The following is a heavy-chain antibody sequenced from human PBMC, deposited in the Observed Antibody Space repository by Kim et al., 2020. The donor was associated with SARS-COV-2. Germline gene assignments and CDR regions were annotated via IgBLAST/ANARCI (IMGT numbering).Heavy chain of an antibody. D-gene: IGHD3-3*01. CDR3: ARDSRIFGVVVDP. J-gene: IGHJ5*02. V-gene: IGHV1-3*01. Sequence: YAQKFHGRVTMTRDTSASTAYMGLSSLRYEDTAVYYCARDSRIFGVVVDPWGQGTLVTVSS.